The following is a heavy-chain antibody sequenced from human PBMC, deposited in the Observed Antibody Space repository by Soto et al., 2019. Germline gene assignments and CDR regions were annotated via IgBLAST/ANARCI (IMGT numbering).Heavy chain of an antibody. J-gene: IGHJ3*01. CDR2: ISSSGSTV. CDR1: GFIFSDSY. V-gene: IGHV3-11*01. CDR3: ARDRPYHDFWSGSSAFDL. Sequence: PGGSLRLSCAASGFIFSDSYMSWIRQAPGKGLEWVAYISSSGSTVYHADSVKGRFTISRDNAKNSLYLQMNSLRPEDTAIYYCARDRPYHDFWSGSSAFDLWGQGTMVTVSS. D-gene: IGHD3-3*01.